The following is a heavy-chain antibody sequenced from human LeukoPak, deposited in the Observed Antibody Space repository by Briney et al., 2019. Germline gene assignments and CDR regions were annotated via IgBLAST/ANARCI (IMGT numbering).Heavy chain of an antibody. CDR1: GFTFSSYA. J-gene: IGHJ4*02. CDR3: ARGPYSSGWYYVDY. Sequence: GGSLRLSCAASGFTFSSYAMHWVRQAPGKGLEWVAVISYDGSNKYYADSVKGRFTISRDNAKNSLYLQVNSLRAEDTAVYYCARGPYSSGWYYVDYWGQGTLVTVSP. V-gene: IGHV3-30*04. CDR2: ISYDGSNK. D-gene: IGHD6-19*01.